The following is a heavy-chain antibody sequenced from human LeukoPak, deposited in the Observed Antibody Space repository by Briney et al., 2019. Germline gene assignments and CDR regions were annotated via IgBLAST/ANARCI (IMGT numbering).Heavy chain of an antibody. J-gene: IGHJ4*02. CDR1: GFIFSTYS. CDR3: ARGWEALDY. Sequence: PGGSLRLSCAASGFIFSTYSMTWVRQAPAKGLEWVSYITSGSSTISYAGSVKGRFTISRDNAKNSLYLQINSLRDEDTAVYYCARGWEALDYWGQGTLVSVSS. CDR2: ITSGSSTI. V-gene: IGHV3-48*02. D-gene: IGHD1-26*01.